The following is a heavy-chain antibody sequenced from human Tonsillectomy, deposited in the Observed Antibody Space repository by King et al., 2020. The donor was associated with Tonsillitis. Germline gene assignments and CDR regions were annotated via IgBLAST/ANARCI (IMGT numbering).Heavy chain of an antibody. CDR2: INPSGGST. CDR1: GYTFTSYY. V-gene: IGHV1-46*03. J-gene: IGHJ3*02. CDR3: ARGIGFADAFDI. Sequence: VQLVESGAEVKKPGASVKVSCKASGYTFTSYYMHWVRQAPGQGLEWMGIINPSGGSTSYEQKFQGRVTMTRDTSTSTVYMELSSLSSEDVAMYYFARGIGFADAFDIWGQGTMVTVAS. D-gene: IGHD2-15*01.